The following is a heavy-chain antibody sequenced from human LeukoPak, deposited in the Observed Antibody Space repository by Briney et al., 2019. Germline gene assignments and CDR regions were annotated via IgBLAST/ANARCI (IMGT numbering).Heavy chain of an antibody. CDR1: GFTFSSYG. V-gene: IGHV3-23*01. CDR2: ISGSGGST. J-gene: IGHJ4*02. CDR3: ARARGSYYGY. Sequence: GGTLRLSCAASGFTFSSYGMSWVRQAPGKGLEWVSAISGSGGSTYYADSVKGRFTISRDNSKNTLYLQMNSLRAEDTAVYYCARARGSYYGYWGQGTLVTVSS. D-gene: IGHD3-16*01.